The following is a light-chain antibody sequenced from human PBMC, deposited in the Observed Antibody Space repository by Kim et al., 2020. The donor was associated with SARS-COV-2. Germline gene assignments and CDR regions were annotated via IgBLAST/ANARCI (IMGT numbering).Light chain of an antibody. J-gene: IGKJ2*01. CDR3: QHYSRFPYT. Sequence: SASVGDRVTITCRASENIGTRLAWYQQKPGRAPSLLIYLASTLESGVPSRFSGTGSGTEFSLSITSQQPDDFATYYCQHYSRFPYTFGQGTKLEI. V-gene: IGKV1-5*03. CDR2: LAS. CDR1: ENIGTR.